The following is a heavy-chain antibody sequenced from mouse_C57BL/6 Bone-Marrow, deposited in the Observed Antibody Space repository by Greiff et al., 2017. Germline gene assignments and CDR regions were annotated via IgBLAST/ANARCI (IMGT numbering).Heavy chain of an antibody. D-gene: IGHD2-4*01. CDR3: ARVGITTKDYFDY. Sequence: QVQLKQPGAELVMPGSSVKLSCKASGYTFTSYWMDWVKQRPGQGLEWIGNIYPSDSETHYNQKFKDKATLTVDKSSSTAYMQLSSLTSEDSAVYYCARVGITTKDYFDYWGQGTTLTVSS. V-gene: IGHV1-61*01. CDR2: IYPSDSET. CDR1: GYTFTSYW. J-gene: IGHJ2*01.